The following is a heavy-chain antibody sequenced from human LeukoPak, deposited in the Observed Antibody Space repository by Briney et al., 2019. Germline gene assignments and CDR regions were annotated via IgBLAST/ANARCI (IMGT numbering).Heavy chain of an antibody. CDR2: ISSSSNYI. V-gene: IGHV3-21*01. CDR3: AREIEMATNDY. J-gene: IGHJ4*02. Sequence: GGSLRLSCAASGFTVSSNYMSWVRQAPGKGLEWVSSISSSSNYIYYADSVKGRFTISRDNAKNSLYLQMNSLRAEDTAVYYCAREIEMATNDYWGQGTLVTVSS. D-gene: IGHD5-24*01. CDR1: GFTVSSNY.